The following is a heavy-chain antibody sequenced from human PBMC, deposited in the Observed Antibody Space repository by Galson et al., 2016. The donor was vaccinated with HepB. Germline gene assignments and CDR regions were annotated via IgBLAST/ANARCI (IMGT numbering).Heavy chain of an antibody. CDR2: IYFSGTT. CDR3: ARDRPDVLVVVVATGRGFGI. D-gene: IGHD2-15*01. CDR1: GGSISSSASISSDDYH. Sequence: SETLSLTCTVSGGSISSSASISSDDYHWGWIRQPPGKGLQWIGSIYFSGTTYYNPSLKSRVTISVDTSKRQFSLKLGSVTAADTAVYYWARDRPDVLVVVVATGRGFGIWGQGTMVTVSS. J-gene: IGHJ3*02. V-gene: IGHV4-39*07.